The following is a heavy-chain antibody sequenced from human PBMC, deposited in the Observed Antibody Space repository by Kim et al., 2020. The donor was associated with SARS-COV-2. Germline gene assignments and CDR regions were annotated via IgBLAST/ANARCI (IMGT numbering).Heavy chain of an antibody. V-gene: IGHV3-43*02. Sequence: GGSLRLSCAASGFTFEDFAMHWVRQAPGKGLEWVSLISGDGESTYYADSVKGRFTISRDNSKNSLHLQMNSLRTEDTALYYCARIIAVAGMTDLGCKYWGQGTLVTVSS. D-gene: IGHD6-19*01. CDR2: ISGDGEST. CDR3: ARIIAVAGMTDLGCKY. CDR1: GFTFEDFA. J-gene: IGHJ4*02.